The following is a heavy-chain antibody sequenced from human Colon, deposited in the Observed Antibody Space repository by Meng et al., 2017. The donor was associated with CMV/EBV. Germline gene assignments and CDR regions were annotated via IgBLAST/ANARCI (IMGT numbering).Heavy chain of an antibody. D-gene: IGHD4/OR15-4a*01. CDR3: ARDGGGATAGAFDI. Sequence: SGFTFSTYSMNWVRQAPGRGLEWVSSISTRSSYTYYADSVKGRFTISRDNAKNSLYLQMNSLRAEDTAVYYCARDGGGATAGAFDIWGQGTMVTVSS. CDR1: GFTFSTYS. CDR2: ISTRSSYT. V-gene: IGHV3-21*01. J-gene: IGHJ3*02.